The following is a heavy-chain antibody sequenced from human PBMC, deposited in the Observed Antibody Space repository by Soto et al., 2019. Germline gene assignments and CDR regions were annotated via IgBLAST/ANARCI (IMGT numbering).Heavy chain of an antibody. CDR1: GFTFSNYA. CDR3: AKARPSGGYYYVEAFDV. D-gene: IGHD3-22*01. Sequence: GGSLRLSCSASGFTFSNYAMSWVRQSPGKGLVWVSGVSSTGTRPYYAGSVQGRFTISRDNSKNIFYLQMKSLRAEDTAIYYCAKARPSGGYYYVEAFDVCGQRPMVTV. V-gene: IGHV3-23*01. J-gene: IGHJ3*01. CDR2: VSSTGTRP.